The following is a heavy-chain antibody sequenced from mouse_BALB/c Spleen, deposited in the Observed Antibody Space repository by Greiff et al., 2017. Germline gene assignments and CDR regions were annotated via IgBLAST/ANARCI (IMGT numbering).Heavy chain of an antibody. J-gene: IGHJ2*01. V-gene: IGHV5-6-5*01. CDR2: ISSGGST. CDR3: ARGGAPITTAFDD. CDR1: GFTFSSYA. Sequence: EVKLVESGGGLVKPGGSLKLSCAASGFTFSSYAMSWVRQTPEKRLEWVASISSGGSTYYPDSVKGRFTISRDNARNILYLQMSSLRSEDTAMYYCARGGAPITTAFDDWGQGTTLTVSS. D-gene: IGHD1-1*01.